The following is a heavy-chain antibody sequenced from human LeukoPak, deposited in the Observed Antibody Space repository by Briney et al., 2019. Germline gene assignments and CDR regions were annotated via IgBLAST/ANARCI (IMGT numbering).Heavy chain of an antibody. Sequence: PGGSLRLSCAASGFIFRDYYMSWIRQAPGKGLEWVSYISHSSSTIHYADSVRGRFTISRDNAKSSLYLQMNSLRVEDTAVYFCARDYVWGSSHDYWGHGILVTVSS. CDR2: ISHSSSTI. J-gene: IGHJ4*01. D-gene: IGHD3-16*01. CDR3: ARDYVWGSSHDY. V-gene: IGHV3-11*04. CDR1: GFIFRDYY.